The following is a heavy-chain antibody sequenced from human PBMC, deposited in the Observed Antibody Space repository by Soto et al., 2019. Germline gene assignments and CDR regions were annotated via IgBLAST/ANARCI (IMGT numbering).Heavy chain of an antibody. J-gene: IGHJ4*02. D-gene: IGHD2-21*02. CDR3: ARTTAAIHLNY. V-gene: IGHV4-34*01. CDR1: GGSLSGNY. Sequence: QAQLQQWGTGLLKPSETLSLTCAVYGGSLSGNYWGWIRQPPGKGLEWIGETHHSGSTAYNPSRKRRVTISVDTSRNQFSLKLNSVTAADTAVYYRARTTAAIHLNYWSQGTLVTVSS. CDR2: THHSGST.